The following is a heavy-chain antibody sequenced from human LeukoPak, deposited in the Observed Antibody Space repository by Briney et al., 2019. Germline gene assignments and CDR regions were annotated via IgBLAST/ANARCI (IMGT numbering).Heavy chain of an antibody. Sequence: GGSLRLSCAASGFTFSSYEMNWVRQAPGKGLGWVSYIDNGGTVKYYADSVKGRFIISRDNARSLVDLQMNSLRAQDTAIYYCARDPNDLYDFDYWGRGTLVTVSS. CDR2: IDNGGTVK. D-gene: IGHD5/OR15-5a*01. V-gene: IGHV3-48*03. CDR1: GFTFSSYE. CDR3: ARDPNDLYDFDY. J-gene: IGHJ4*02.